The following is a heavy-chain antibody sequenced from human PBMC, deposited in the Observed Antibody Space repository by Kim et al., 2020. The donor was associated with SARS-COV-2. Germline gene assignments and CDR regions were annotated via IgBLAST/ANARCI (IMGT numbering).Heavy chain of an antibody. J-gene: IGHJ5*02. Sequence: STTNYADSVKGRFTISRDNVRETLYLQMNSLTADDTAIYYCARGRGLPDLWGPGTLVTVSS. CDR3: ARGRGLPDL. V-gene: IGHV3-74*01. CDR2: STT.